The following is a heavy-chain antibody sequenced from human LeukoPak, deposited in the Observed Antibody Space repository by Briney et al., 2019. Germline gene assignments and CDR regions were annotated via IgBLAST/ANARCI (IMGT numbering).Heavy chain of an antibody. D-gene: IGHD1-1*01. V-gene: IGHV1-69*05. CDR3: ARDGPGTTAVGAFDI. Sequence: SVKVSCKASGGTFSSYAISWVRQAPGQGLEWMGGIIPIFGTANYAQKFQGRVTITTDESTSTAYMELSSLRSEDTAVYYCARDGPGTTAVGAFDIWGQGTMVTVSS. CDR2: IIPIFGTA. J-gene: IGHJ3*02. CDR1: GGTFSSYA.